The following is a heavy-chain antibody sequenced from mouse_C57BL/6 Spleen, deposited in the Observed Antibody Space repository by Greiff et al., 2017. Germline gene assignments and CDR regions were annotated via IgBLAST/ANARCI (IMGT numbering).Heavy chain of an antibody. D-gene: IGHD2-5*01. CDR1: GYSFTDYN. CDR2: INPNYGTT. J-gene: IGHJ2*01. CDR3: ANSNYVGYFDY. Sequence: VQLQQSGPELVKPGASVKISCKASGYSFTDYNMNWVKQSNGKSLEWIGVINPNYGTTSYNQKFKGKATLTADKSSSTAYMQLSSLTSEDSAVYFCANSNYVGYFDYWGQGTTLTVSS. V-gene: IGHV1-39*01.